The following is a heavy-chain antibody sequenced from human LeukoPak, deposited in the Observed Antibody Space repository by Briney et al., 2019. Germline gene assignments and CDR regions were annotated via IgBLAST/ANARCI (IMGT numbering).Heavy chain of an antibody. CDR3: ANHLACGSTSCPPFDD. J-gene: IGHJ4*02. Sequence: PGGSLRLSCAASGFTFSSYSMSWVRQAPGKGLEWVSSISDNSYWIYYADSVEGRFIISRDNAKNSLYLQMNSLRAEDTVVYYCANHLACGSTSCPPFDDWGQGTLVTVSS. CDR1: GFTFSSYS. D-gene: IGHD2-2*01. V-gene: IGHV3-21*01. CDR2: ISDNSYWI.